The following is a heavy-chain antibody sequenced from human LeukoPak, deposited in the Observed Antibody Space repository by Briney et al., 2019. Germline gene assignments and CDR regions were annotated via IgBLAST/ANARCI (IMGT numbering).Heavy chain of an antibody. CDR2: IYYSGST. CDR3: ARDFRRVSVAGDL. J-gene: IGHJ2*01. D-gene: IGHD3-10*01. Sequence: SETLSLTCTVSGGSISSYYWSWIRQPPGKGLEWIGYIYYSGSTNYNPSLKSRVTISVDTSKNQFSLKLSSVTAADTAVYYCARDFRRVSVAGDLWGRGTLVTVSS. V-gene: IGHV4-59*01. CDR1: GGSISSYY.